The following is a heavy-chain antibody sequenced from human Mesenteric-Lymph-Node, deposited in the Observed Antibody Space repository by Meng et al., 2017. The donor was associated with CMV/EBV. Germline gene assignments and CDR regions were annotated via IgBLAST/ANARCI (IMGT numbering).Heavy chain of an antibody. V-gene: IGHV1-2*02. Sequence: ASVKVSCQASVYTFTGYYMHWVRQAPGQGLEWMGWINPNRGGTNYAQKFQGRVTMTRDTSISTAYMELSRLRSDDTAVYYCARSQSSWGYNYEMPDYWGQGTLVTVSS. J-gene: IGHJ4*02. CDR3: ARSQSSWGYNYEMPDY. CDR2: INPNRGGT. CDR1: VYTFTGYY. D-gene: IGHD5-24*01.